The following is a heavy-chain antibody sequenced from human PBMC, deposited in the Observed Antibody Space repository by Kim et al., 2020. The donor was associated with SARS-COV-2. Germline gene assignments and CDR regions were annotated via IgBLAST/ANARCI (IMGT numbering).Heavy chain of an antibody. D-gene: IGHD3-10*01. CDR3: ARLYGSGSLSFDY. Sequence: SETLSLTCAVSGGSISSSNWWSWVRQPPGKGLEWIGEIYHSGSTNYNPSLKSRVTISVDKSKNQISLKLSSVTAADTAVYYCARLYGSGSLSFDYWGQGTLVTVSS. V-gene: IGHV4-4*02. CDR1: GGSISSSNW. J-gene: IGHJ4*02. CDR2: IYHSGST.